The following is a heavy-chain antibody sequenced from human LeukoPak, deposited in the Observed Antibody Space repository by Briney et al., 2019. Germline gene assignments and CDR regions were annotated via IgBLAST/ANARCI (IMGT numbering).Heavy chain of an antibody. CDR3: AVIWFGELFPPGYYYMDV. V-gene: IGHV1-18*01. CDR1: GYTFTSYG. D-gene: IGHD3-10*01. J-gene: IGHJ6*03. Sequence: ASVKVSCKASGYTFTSYGISWVRQAPGQGLEWTGWISAYNGNTNYAQKFQGRVTMTRNTSISTAYMELSSLRSEDTAVYYCAVIWFGELFPPGYYYMDVWGKGTTVTVSS. CDR2: ISAYNGNT.